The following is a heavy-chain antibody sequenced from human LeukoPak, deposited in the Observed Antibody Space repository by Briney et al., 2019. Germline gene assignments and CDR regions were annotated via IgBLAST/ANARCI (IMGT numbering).Heavy chain of an antibody. V-gene: IGHV3-53*01. D-gene: IGHD5-12*01. CDR1: GFTVSINR. J-gene: IGHJ4*02. CDR2: LYSGGST. Sequence: GGSLRLSCAVSGFTVSINRMSWVRQAPGKGLEWVSFLYSGGSTYYADSVKGRFTISRDNSKNTVYLQMNSLRAEDTAVYYCARGGHSGYDLLFDYWGQGALVSVSS. CDR3: ARGGHSGYDLLFDY.